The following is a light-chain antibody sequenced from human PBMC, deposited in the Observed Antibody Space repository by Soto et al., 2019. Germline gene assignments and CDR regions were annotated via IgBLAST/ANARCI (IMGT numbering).Light chain of an antibody. Sequence: EIVLTQSPGTLSLSPGDRATLSCRASQSLSTNSLAWYQQKPGQTPRLPIYAASTRDTDIPDRFNGSGSGTDFALTISRLEPEDFALYYCQQYDDSPLTFGPGTKVDSK. V-gene: IGKV3-20*01. CDR3: QQYDDSPLT. CDR1: QSLSTNS. J-gene: IGKJ3*01. CDR2: AAS.